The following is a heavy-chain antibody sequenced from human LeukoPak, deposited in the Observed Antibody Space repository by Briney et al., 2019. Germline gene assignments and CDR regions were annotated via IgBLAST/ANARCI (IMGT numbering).Heavy chain of an antibody. D-gene: IGHD6-13*01. J-gene: IGHJ4*02. CDR2: IIPIFGTA. V-gene: IGHV1-69*06. CDR3: ARSSIIAAAGPYYFDY. Sequence: ASVKVSCKASGYTFTSYGISWVRQAPGQGLEWMGGIIPIFGTANYAQKFQGRVTITADKSTTTAYMELSSLRSEDTAVYYCARSSIIAAAGPYYFDYWGQGTLVTVSS. CDR1: GYTFTSYG.